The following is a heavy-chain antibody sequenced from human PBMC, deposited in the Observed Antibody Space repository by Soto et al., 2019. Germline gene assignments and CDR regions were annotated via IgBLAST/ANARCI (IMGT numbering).Heavy chain of an antibody. CDR1: GYTFTSYY. V-gene: IGHV1-46*01. CDR2: INPSGGST. D-gene: IGHD3-22*01. Sequence: GASVKVSCKASGYTFTSYYMHWLRQAPGQGLEWMGIINPSGGSTSYAQKFQGRVTMARDTSTSTVYMELSSLRSEDTAVYYCARGPSYYDSSGYPYGMDVWGQGTTVTVSS. J-gene: IGHJ6*02. CDR3: ARGPSYYDSSGYPYGMDV.